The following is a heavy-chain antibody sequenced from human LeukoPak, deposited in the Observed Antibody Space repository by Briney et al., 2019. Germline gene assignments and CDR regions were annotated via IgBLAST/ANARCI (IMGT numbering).Heavy chain of an antibody. J-gene: IGHJ4*02. CDR2: INPSGGST. D-gene: IGHD6-13*01. CDR3: ARDRGIAAAGTGYFDY. Sequence: GASVTVSFKASGYTFTSHYMHWVRQAPGQGLEWMGLINPSGGSTSYAQKFQGRVTMTRDTSTSTVYMELSSLRSEDTAVYYCARDRGIAAAGTGYFDYWGQGTLVTVSS. CDR1: GYTFTSHY. V-gene: IGHV1-46*01.